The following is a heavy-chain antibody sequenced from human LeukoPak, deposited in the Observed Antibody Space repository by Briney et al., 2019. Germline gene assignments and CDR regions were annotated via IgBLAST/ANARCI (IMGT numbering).Heavy chain of an antibody. Sequence: GGSLRLSCAASGFTFSSYWMSWVRQAPGKGLEWVAIIKQDGSEKYYVDSVKGRFTISRDNAKNSLYLQMNSLRAGDTAVYYCARDAYDFWSGYPDPIDYWGQGTLVTVSP. J-gene: IGHJ4*02. CDR1: GFTFSSYW. V-gene: IGHV3-7*01. CDR2: IKQDGSEK. CDR3: ARDAYDFWSGYPDPIDY. D-gene: IGHD3-3*01.